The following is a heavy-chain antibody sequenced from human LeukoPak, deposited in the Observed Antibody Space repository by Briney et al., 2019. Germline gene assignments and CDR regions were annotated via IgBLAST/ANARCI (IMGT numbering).Heavy chain of an antibody. V-gene: IGHV1-69*01. CDR2: IIPIFGTA. CDR3: AGRSGIAVAGTLVSFDY. D-gene: IGHD6-19*01. CDR1: GGTFSSYA. Sequence: SVKVSCKASGGTFSSYAISWVRQAPGQGLEWMGGIIPIFGTANYAQKFQGRVTITADESTSTACMELSSLRSEDTAVYYCAGRSGIAVAGTLVSFDYWGRGTLVTVSS. J-gene: IGHJ4*02.